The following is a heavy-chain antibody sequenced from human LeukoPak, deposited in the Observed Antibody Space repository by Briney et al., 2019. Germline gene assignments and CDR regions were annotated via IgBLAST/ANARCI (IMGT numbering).Heavy chain of an antibody. CDR3: ARVLYSSSWPYYYGMDV. V-gene: IGHV7-4-1*02. CDR2: INTNTGNP. D-gene: IGHD6-13*01. J-gene: IGHJ6*02. CDR1: GYTFTSYA. Sequence: GASVEVSCKASGYTFTSYAMNWVRQAPGQGLEWMGWINTNTGNPTYAQGFTGRFVFSLDTSVSTTYLQISSLKAEDTAVYYCARVLYSSSWPYYYGMDVWGQGTTVTVSS.